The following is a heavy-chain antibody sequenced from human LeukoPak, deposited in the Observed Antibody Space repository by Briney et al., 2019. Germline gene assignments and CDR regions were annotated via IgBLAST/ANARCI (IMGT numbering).Heavy chain of an antibody. CDR1: GGSISGYN. CDR2: IGHNGST. J-gene: IGHJ4*02. CDR3: ARPSGATPFKRFDY. D-gene: IGHD1-26*01. V-gene: IGHV4-34*01. Sequence: SETLSLTCTVSGGSISGYNWTWIRQPPGKELEWIGEIGHNGSTNYNPSLKGRVTISVDTSKNQFSLKLTSVTAADTAVYYCARPSGATPFKRFDYWGQGTLVTVSS.